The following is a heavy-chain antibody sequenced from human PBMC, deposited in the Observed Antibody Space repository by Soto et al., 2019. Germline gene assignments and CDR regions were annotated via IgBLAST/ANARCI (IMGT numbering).Heavy chain of an antibody. V-gene: IGHV3-13*01. CDR1: GFTFSSYD. D-gene: IGHD2-2*01. CDR2: IGTAGDT. J-gene: IGHJ5*02. Sequence: GGSLRLSCAASGFTFSSYDMHWVRQATGKGLEWVSAIGTAGDTYYPGSVKGRFTISRENAKNSLYLQMNSLRAGDTAVYYCARGIGYCSSTSCLNWFDPWGQGTLVTVSS. CDR3: ARGIGYCSSTSCLNWFDP.